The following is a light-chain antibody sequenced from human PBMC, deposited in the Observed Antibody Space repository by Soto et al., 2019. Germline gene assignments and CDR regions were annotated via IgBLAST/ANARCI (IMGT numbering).Light chain of an antibody. CDR3: AAWDDSLSGRV. CDR2: RNN. Sequence: QSVLTQPPSASGTPGQRVTISCSGSSSHIGSNYVYWYQQLPGTAPKLLIYRNNQRPSGVPDRFSGSKSGTSASLAISGLRSEDEADYYWAAWDDSLSGRVFGGGTKVTVL. V-gene: IGLV1-47*01. J-gene: IGLJ2*01. CDR1: SSHIGSNY.